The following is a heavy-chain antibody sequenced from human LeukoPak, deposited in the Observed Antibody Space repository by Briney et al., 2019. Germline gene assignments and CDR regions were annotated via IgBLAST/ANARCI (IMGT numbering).Heavy chain of an antibody. CDR1: GFTFSDYY. D-gene: IGHD3-10*01. V-gene: IGHV3-11*01. Sequence: GGSLRLSCAASGFTFSDYYMSWIRQAPGKGLEWVSYISSSGSTIYYADSVKGRFTISRDNAKNSLYLQMNSLRAEDTAVYYCASSQPSSPFSTVWFGELFGYWGQGALVTVSS. CDR3: ASSQPSSPFSTVWFGELFGY. CDR2: ISSSGSTI. J-gene: IGHJ4*02.